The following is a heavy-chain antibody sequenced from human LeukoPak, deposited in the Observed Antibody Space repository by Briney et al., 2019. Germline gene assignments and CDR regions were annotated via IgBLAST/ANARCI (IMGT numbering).Heavy chain of an antibody. D-gene: IGHD4-17*01. CDR1: GFTSSNYA. CDR3: ARGPYGDS. V-gene: IGHV3-30-3*01. J-gene: IGHJ4*02. Sequence: QPGRSLRLSCAASGFTSSNYAMYWVRQAPGKGLEWVAVISYDGSNRYYADSVKGRFTISRDNSKNTLYLQMNSLRVEDTAVYYCARGPYGDSWGQGTPVTVSS. CDR2: ISYDGSNR.